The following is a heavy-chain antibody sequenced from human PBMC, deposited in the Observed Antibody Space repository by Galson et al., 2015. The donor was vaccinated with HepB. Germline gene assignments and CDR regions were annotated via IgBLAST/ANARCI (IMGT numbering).Heavy chain of an antibody. CDR2: ISWNSGAI. CDR3: AKDFGPGAYRSGNYYQN. CDR1: GFTFDDHA. V-gene: IGHV3-9*01. D-gene: IGHD3-10*01. J-gene: IGHJ6*04. Sequence: SLRLSCAASGFTFDDHAMHWVRQAPGKGLEWVSSISWNSGAIAYADSVKGRFTISRDNAKNSLYLQMNSLRTADTALYYCAKDFGPGAYRSGNYYQNWGKGTAVTVSS.